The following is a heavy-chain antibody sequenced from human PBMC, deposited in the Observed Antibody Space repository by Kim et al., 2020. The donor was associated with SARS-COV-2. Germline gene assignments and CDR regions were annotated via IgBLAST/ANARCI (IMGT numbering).Heavy chain of an antibody. J-gene: IGHJ4*02. CDR2: T. D-gene: IGHD1-26*01. Sequence: TMYPQKFEDRVSSTRDTSASTVYMEMSSLRSEDTAIYYCAREKDLLPLFDHWGQGTPVTVSS. CDR3: AREKDLLPLFDH. V-gene: IGHV1-3*01.